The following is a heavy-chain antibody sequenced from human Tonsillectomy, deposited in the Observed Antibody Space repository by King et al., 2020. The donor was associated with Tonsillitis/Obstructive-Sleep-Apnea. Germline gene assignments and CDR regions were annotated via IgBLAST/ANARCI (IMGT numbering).Heavy chain of an antibody. V-gene: IGHV4-59*08. Sequence: VQLQESGPGLVKPSETLSLTCTVSGGSISSYYWSWIRQPPGKGLEWIGYIYYSGSTNYNPSLKSRVTISVDTSKNQFSLKLSSVTAADTAVYYCARLPGGGCGCARLEYYYYGMDVWGQGTTVTVSS. CDR1: GGSISSYY. D-gene: IGHD6-19*01. CDR2: IYYSGST. J-gene: IGHJ6*02. CDR3: ARLPGGGCGCARLEYYYYGMDV.